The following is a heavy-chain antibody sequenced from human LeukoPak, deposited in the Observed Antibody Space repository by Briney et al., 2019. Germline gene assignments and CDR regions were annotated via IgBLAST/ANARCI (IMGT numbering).Heavy chain of an antibody. J-gene: IGHJ5*02. V-gene: IGHV4-34*01. CDR2: INHSGST. CDR3: ARGRGARSSRWYNWFDP. D-gene: IGHD6-13*01. CDR1: GGSISTYY. Sequence: SETLSLTCTVSGGSISTYYWSWIRQPPGKGLEWIGEINHSGSTNYNPSLKSRVTISIDTSKNQFSLEMSSVTAADTAVYYCARGRGARSSRWYNWFDPWGQGTLVTVSS.